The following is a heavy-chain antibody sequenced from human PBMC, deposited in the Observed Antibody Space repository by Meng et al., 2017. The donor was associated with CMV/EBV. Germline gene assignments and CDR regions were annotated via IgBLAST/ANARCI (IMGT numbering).Heavy chain of an antibody. Sequence: VQPQEVAPGPVEPSQTLSRPSTVSGGSIISGDYCGSSIRQPPGKGLEWIGYIDYSGSTYYHPSLKSRFTISVDTSKNQFSLKLSSVTAAVTAVYYCARVMGPNRTPYYFDYWGQGTLVTVSS. V-gene: IGHV4-30-4*08. D-gene: IGHD1-14*01. CDR3: ARVMGPNRTPYYFDY. CDR2: IDYSGST. J-gene: IGHJ4*02. CDR1: GGSIISGDYC.